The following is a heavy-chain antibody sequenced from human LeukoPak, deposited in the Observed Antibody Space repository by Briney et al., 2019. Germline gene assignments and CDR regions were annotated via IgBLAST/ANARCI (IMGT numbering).Heavy chain of an antibody. CDR1: GGSISSTGYY. D-gene: IGHD3-22*01. V-gene: IGHV4-39*01. J-gene: IGHJ4*02. CDR3: ARQDSSAAYYVDY. Sequence: SETLSLTCIVSGGSISSTGYYWGWIRQPPGKGLEWIGTIYFSGSTYYNPSLKSRVTIFVDTSKNQFSLKLTSVTAAGTAIYYCARQDSSAAYYVDYWGQGTLVTVSS. CDR2: IYFSGST.